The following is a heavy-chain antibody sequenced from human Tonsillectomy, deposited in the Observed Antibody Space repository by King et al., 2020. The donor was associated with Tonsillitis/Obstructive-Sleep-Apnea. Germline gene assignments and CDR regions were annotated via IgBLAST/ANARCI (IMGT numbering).Heavy chain of an antibody. CDR1: GFTFSSYG. CDR3: AKDLPPTRAFGVVISYYYYYMDV. Sequence: VQLVESGGGVVQPGRSLRLSCAASGFTFSSYGRHWVRQAPGKGLEWVAVISYDGTNKYYADSVKGRFTISRDNSKNTLYLQMNSLRAEDTAVYYCAKDLPPTRAFGVVISYYYYYMDVWGKGTTVTVSS. CDR2: ISYDGTNK. D-gene: IGHD3-3*01. V-gene: IGHV3-30*18. J-gene: IGHJ6*03.